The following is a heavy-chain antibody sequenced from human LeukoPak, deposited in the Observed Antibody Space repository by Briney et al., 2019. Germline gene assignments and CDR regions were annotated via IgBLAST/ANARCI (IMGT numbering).Heavy chain of an antibody. CDR2: ISTDGSST. D-gene: IGHD3-16*01. Sequence: GGSLRLSCAASGFTFSSYWMHWVRQGPGKGLVWVSRISTDGSSTNYADSVKGRFTISRENAKNTLYLQMNSLRAEDTAVYYCARTRTLPIAGGFDTWGQGSLVTVSS. J-gene: IGHJ5*02. CDR1: GFTFSSYW. V-gene: IGHV3-74*01. CDR3: ARTRTLPIAGGFDT.